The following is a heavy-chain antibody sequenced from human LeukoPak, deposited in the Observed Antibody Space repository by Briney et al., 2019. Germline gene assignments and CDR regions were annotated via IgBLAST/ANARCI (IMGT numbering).Heavy chain of an antibody. D-gene: IGHD1-26*01. CDR3: ARGFGGSYGD. V-gene: IGHV3-23*01. J-gene: IGHJ4*02. CDR2: ISDSGVYT. CDR1: GFTFSSSA. Sequence: PGGSLRLSCAASGFTFSSSAMSWVRQAPGEGLEWVSTISDSGVYTYYADSVKGRFTISRDNSKNTLYLQMNSLRVEDTAVYYCARGFGGSYGDWGQGTLVTVSS.